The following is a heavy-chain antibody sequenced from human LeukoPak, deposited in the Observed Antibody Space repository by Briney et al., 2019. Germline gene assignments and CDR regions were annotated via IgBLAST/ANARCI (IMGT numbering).Heavy chain of an antibody. CDR1: GYTFTSYY. J-gene: IGHJ4*02. D-gene: IGHD1-26*01. CDR2: INPSGGRR. V-gene: IGHV1-46*01. Sequence: ASVKVSCKASGYTFTSYYMHWVRQAPGQGVEWMGVINPSGGRRSYAQKFQGRVTMTRDTSRSTVYMELSSLRSEHTAVYYCARTFEPDWVGAVDYWGQGTLVTVSS. CDR3: ARTFEPDWVGAVDY.